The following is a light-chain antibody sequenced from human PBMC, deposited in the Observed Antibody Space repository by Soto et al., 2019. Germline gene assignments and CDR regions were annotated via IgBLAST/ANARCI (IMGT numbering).Light chain of an antibody. CDR2: DAS. CDR3: QQYSSSPYT. CDR1: QSVSSSY. V-gene: IGKV3D-20*01. Sequence: EIVLTQSPATLSLSPGERATLSCRASQSVSSSYLAWYQQNTGLAPRLLIYDASSRATGIPHRFSGSGSGTDFTLTISRLEPEDFAVYYCQQYSSSPYTFGQGTKLEIK. J-gene: IGKJ2*01.